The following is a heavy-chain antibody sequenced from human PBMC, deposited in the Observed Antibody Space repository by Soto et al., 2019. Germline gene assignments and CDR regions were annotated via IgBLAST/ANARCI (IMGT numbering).Heavy chain of an antibody. CDR1: CGSFSGYY. Sequence: SETQSLTCAVYCGSFSGYYWSWIRQPPGKGLEWIGEINHSGSTNYNPSLKSRVTMSVGTSKNQFSLKLSSVTAADTAVYYCARTSRFDCWGQGTLVTVSS. V-gene: IGHV4-34*01. D-gene: IGHD6-6*01. CDR2: INHSGST. J-gene: IGHJ4*02. CDR3: ARTSRFDC.